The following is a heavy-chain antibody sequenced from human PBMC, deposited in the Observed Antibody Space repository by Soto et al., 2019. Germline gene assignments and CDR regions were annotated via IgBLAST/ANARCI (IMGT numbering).Heavy chain of an antibody. V-gene: IGHV3-30-3*01. J-gene: IGHJ6*02. Sequence: GGSLRLSCAASGFTSSSYAMHWVRQAPGKGLEWVAVISYDGSNKYYADSVKGRFTISRDNSKNTLYLQMNSLRAEDTAVYYCASPLGISYGYYYYGMDVWGQGTTVTVSS. CDR2: ISYDGSNK. CDR3: ASPLGISYGYYYYGMDV. CDR1: GFTSSSYA. D-gene: IGHD5-18*01.